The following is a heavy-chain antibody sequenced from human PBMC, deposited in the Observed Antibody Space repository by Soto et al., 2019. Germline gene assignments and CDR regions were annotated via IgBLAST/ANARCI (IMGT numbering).Heavy chain of an antibody. CDR2: MNPNSGNT. J-gene: IGHJ3*02. D-gene: IGHD3-9*01. V-gene: IGHV1-8*01. Sequence: ASVKVSCKASGYTFTSYDINWARQATGQGLEWMGWMNPNSGNTGYAQKFQGRVTMTRNTSISTAYMELSSLRSEDTAVYYCARGSYYDILTGYIDAFDIWGQGTMVTVSS. CDR3: ARGSYYDILTGYIDAFDI. CDR1: GYTFTSYD.